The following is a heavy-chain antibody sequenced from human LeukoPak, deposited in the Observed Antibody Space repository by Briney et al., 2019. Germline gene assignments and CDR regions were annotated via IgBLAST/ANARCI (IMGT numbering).Heavy chain of an antibody. CDR3: ATGLISSGWLFDY. V-gene: IGHV1-24*01. CDR2: FDPEDGET. J-gene: IGHJ4*02. Sequence: ASVRVSCKVSGYTLTELSMHWVRQAPGKGLEWMGGFDPEDGETIYAQKFQGRVTMTEDTSTDTAYMELSSLRSEDTAVYYCATGLISSGWLFDYWGQGTLVTVS. D-gene: IGHD6-19*01. CDR1: GYTLTELS.